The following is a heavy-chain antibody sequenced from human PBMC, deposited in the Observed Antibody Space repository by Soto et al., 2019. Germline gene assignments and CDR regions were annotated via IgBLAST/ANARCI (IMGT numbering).Heavy chain of an antibody. J-gene: IGHJ5*02. CDR3: ARGLWSGYLAGFDP. Sequence: PGGSLRLSCAASGFTFSSYEMNWVRQAPVKGLEWLSHISGSGATIFYADSVKGRFTISRDNARNSVYLQMNSLRAEDTAVYYCARGLWSGYLAGFDPWGQGTLVTVS. CDR2: ISGSGATI. D-gene: IGHD3-3*01. CDR1: GFTFSSYE. V-gene: IGHV3-48*03.